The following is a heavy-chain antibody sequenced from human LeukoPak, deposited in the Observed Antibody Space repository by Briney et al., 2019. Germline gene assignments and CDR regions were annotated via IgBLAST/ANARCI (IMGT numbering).Heavy chain of an antibody. J-gene: IGHJ5*02. CDR2: IYTSGST. V-gene: IGHV4-61*02. Sequence: SQTLSLTCTVSGGSISSGGYYWSWIRQPPGKGLEWIGRIYTSGSTNYNPSLKSRVTMSVDTSKNQFSLKLSSVTAADTAVYYCARDRQGGDIAAAGPWWFDPWGQGTLVTVSS. D-gene: IGHD6-13*01. CDR1: GGSISSGGYY. CDR3: ARDRQGGDIAAAGPWWFDP.